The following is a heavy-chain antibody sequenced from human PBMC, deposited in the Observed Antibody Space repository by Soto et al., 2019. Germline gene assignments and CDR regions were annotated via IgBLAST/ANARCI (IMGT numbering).Heavy chain of an antibody. CDR2: ISAYNGNT. D-gene: IGHD2-15*01. CDR1: GYTFTSYG. CDR3: ARDRPKGCSGGSCHSDY. Sequence: QVPLVQSGAEVKKPGASVKVSCKASGYTFTSYGISWVRQAPGQGLEWMGWISAYNGNTNYAQKLQGRVTMTTDTSTSTAYMELRSLRSDDTAVYYCARDRPKGCSGGSCHSDYWGQGTLVTVSS. V-gene: IGHV1-18*01. J-gene: IGHJ4*02.